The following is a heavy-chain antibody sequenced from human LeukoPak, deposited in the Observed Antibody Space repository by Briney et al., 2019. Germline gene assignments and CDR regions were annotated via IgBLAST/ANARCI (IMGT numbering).Heavy chain of an antibody. CDR1: GGTFSSYA. Sequence: SVKVSCKASGGTFSSYAISWVRQAPGQGLEWMGRIIPIFGTANYAQKFQGRVTITTDESTSTAYMELSSLRSEDTAVYYCARDRTDFWSGYYEGNWFDPWGQGTLVTISS. CDR3: ARDRTDFWSGYYEGNWFDP. V-gene: IGHV1-69*05. D-gene: IGHD3-3*01. J-gene: IGHJ5*02. CDR2: IIPIFGTA.